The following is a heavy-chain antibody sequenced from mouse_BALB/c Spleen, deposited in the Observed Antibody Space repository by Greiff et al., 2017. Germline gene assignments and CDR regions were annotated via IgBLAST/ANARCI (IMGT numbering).Heavy chain of an antibody. Sequence: QVQLQQPGAELVKPGASVKLSCKASGYTFTSYWMHWVKQRPGQGLEWIGEIDPSDSYTNYNQKFKGKAKLTVEKSSSTVYLELSRLTSDDSAVYYCARGDYGRGGTGTFAYWGQGTLVTVSA. D-gene: IGHD1-1*01. CDR1: GYTFTSYW. J-gene: IGHJ3*01. CDR2: IDPSDSYT. V-gene: IGHV1-69*02. CDR3: ARGDYGRGGTGTFAY.